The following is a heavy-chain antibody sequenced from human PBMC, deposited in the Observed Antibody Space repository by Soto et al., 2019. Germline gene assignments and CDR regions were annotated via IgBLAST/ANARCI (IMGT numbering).Heavy chain of an antibody. D-gene: IGHD2-8*02. CDR1: GGSISSGGFY. CDR2: IYHTGST. CDR3: ARDGYGYTSGANAYDI. V-gene: IGHV4-31*03. J-gene: IGHJ3*02. Sequence: SETLSLTCTVPGGSISSGGFYWSWIRQHPGKGLEWIGHIYHTGSTYYNPSLRSRVTISVDTSQNQVSLKLSSVTAADTAVYYCARDGYGYTSGANAYDIWGQGTMVT.